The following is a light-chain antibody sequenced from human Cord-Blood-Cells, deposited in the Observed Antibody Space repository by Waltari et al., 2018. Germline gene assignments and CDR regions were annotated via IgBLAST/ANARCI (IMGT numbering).Light chain of an antibody. J-gene: IGLJ3*02. CDR3: CSYAGSSTLV. CDR1: SSDVGRYKL. V-gene: IGLV2-23*01. Sequence: QSALTQPASVSGSPGQSITISCTGTSSDVGRYKLVSWYQQHPGKAPKLMSYEGSKRPSGVSNRFSGSKSGNTASLTISGLQAEDEADYYCCSYAGSSTLVFGGGTKLTVL. CDR2: EGS.